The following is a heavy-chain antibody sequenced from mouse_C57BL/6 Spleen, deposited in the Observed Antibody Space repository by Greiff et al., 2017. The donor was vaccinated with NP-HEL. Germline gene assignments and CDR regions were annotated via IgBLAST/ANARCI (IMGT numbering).Heavy chain of an antibody. CDR3: ARRKTGYFDY. CDR1: GYTFTSYW. J-gene: IGHJ2*01. D-gene: IGHD4-1*01. V-gene: IGHV1-69*01. CDR2: IDPSDSYT. Sequence: QVQLQQSGAELVMPGASVKLSCKASGYTFTSYWMHWVKQRPGQGLEWIGEIDPSDSYTNYNQKFKGKSTLTVDKSSSTAYMQLSSLTSEDSAVYYCARRKTGYFDYWGQGTTLTVSS.